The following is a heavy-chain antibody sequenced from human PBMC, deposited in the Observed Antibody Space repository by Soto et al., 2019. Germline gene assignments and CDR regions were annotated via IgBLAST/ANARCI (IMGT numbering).Heavy chain of an antibody. V-gene: IGHV1-46*01. Sequence: MWWVRRAPGQGPEWMGIINPSGGSTSYAQKFQGRVTMTRDTSTSTVYMELSSLRSEDTAVYYCAREERNFWSGDYYGMDVWGQGTTVTVSS. J-gene: IGHJ6*02. CDR2: INPSGGST. D-gene: IGHD3-3*01. CDR3: AREERNFWSGDYYGMDV.